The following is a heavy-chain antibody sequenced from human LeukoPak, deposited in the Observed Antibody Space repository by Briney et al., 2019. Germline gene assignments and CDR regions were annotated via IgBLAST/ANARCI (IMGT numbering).Heavy chain of an antibody. CDR1: GFTFSSYA. J-gene: IGHJ4*02. CDR3: TYSPYSYFDS. D-gene: IGHD2-15*01. V-gene: IGHV3-15*01. CDR2: IKSNTNGGTT. Sequence: PGGSLRLSCAASGFTFSSYAMSWVRQAPGKGLEWVSRIKSNTNGGTTDYAAPVQGRFTISRDDSKNTLYLQMNSLKTEDTAVYYCTYSPYSYFDSWGQGTLVTVSS.